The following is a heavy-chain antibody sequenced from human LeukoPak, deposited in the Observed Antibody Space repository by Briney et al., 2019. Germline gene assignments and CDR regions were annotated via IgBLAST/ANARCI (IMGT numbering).Heavy chain of an antibody. D-gene: IGHD6-13*01. J-gene: IGHJ2*01. CDR2: IYYSGST. V-gene: IGHV4-59*01. CDR1: GGSISSYY. Sequence: PSETLSLTCTVSGGSISSYYWSWIRQPPGKGLEWIGYIYYSGSTNYNPSLKSRVTISVDTSKNQFSLKLSSVTAAGTAVYYCARGYEAAAVTGGHFYLWGRGTLGTVSS. CDR3: ARGYEAAAVTGGHFYL.